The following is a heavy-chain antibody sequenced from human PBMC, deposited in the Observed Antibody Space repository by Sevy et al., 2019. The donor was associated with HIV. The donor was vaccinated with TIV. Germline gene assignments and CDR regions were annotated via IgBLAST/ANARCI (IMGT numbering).Heavy chain of an antibody. CDR1: GFNFNMYR. CDR3: ATLLMWFGELPRGLDY. CDR2: ISSSSSDI. J-gene: IGHJ4*02. Sequence: GGSLRLSCAASGFNFNMYRMNWVRQAPGKGLEWVSSISSSSSDIKYADSVKGRFTFSRDNAKNSLFLQMNSLRAEDTAVYYCATLLMWFGELPRGLDYWGQGALVTVSS. V-gene: IGHV3-21*01. D-gene: IGHD3-10*01.